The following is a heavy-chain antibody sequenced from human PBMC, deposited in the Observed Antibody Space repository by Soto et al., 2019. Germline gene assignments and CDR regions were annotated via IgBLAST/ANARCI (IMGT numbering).Heavy chain of an antibody. J-gene: IGHJ6*02. CDR1: GFTFRSYG. CDR3: AKTDQLLSLTTKIYYYYGMDV. D-gene: IGHD2-2*01. CDR2: ISYDGSKK. Sequence: GGSLRLSCAASGFTFRSYGMHWVRQAQGKGLEWVAVISYDGSKKYYADSVKGRFTISRDNSKNTLYLQMNSLRAEDTAVYYCAKTDQLLSLTTKIYYYYGMDVWGQGTTVTVSS. V-gene: IGHV3-30*18.